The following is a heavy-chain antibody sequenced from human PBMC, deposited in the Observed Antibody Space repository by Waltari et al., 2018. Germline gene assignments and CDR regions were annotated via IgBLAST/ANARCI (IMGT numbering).Heavy chain of an antibody. V-gene: IGHV3-53*01. CDR2: IYSGGST. CDR3: AREFRGTAAAGYFDY. J-gene: IGHJ4*02. Sequence: EVQLVESGGGLIQPGGSLSLSCAASGFTVSSNYMSWVRQAPGKGLEWVSVIYSGGSTYYADSVKGRFTISRDNSKNTLYLQMNSLRAEDTAVYYCAREFRGTAAAGYFDYWGQGTLVTVSS. D-gene: IGHD6-13*01. CDR1: GFTVSSNY.